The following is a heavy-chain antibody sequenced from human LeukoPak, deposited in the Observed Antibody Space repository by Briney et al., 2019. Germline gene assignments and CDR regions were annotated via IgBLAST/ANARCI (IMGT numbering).Heavy chain of an antibody. CDR3: ARDGLSSIAARGGLNWFDP. J-gene: IGHJ5*02. D-gene: IGHD6-6*01. V-gene: IGHV1-69*05. CDR2: IIPIFGTA. CDR1: GGTFSSYA. Sequence: ASVKVSCKASGGTFSSYAISWVRQAPGQGLEWMGGIIPIFGTANYAQKFQGRVTITTDESTSTAYMELSSMRSEDTAVYYCARDGLSSIAARGGLNWFDPWGQGTLVTVSS.